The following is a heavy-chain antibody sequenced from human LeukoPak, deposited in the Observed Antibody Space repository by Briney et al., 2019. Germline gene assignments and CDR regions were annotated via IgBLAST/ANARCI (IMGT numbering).Heavy chain of an antibody. CDR1: GYTFSSHG. CDR2: IGVYNGKT. J-gene: IGHJ3*02. CDR3: ARDYRSGAFDI. Sequence: GASVKVSCKASGYTFSSHGISWVRQAPGQELEWMGRIGVYNGKTNYAQKIQGRVTMTTDTSTSTAYMELRSLRSDDTAVYYCARDYRSGAFDIWGQGTMVTVSS. V-gene: IGHV1-18*01. D-gene: IGHD3-16*02.